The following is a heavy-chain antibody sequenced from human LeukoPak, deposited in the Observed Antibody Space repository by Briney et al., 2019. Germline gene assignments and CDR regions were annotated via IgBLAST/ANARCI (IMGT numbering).Heavy chain of an antibody. CDR2: INPNSGGT. CDR3: AREGSDSSGYFDY. V-gene: IGHV1-2*02. J-gene: IGHJ4*02. CDR1: GYTFTGYY. D-gene: IGHD6-25*01. Sequence: ASVTVSCKASGYTFTGYYMHWVRQAPGQGLEWMGWINPNSGGTNYAQKFQGRVTMTRDTSTSIVYMDLSSLRSEDTAVYYCAREGSDSSGYFDYWGLGTLVTVSS.